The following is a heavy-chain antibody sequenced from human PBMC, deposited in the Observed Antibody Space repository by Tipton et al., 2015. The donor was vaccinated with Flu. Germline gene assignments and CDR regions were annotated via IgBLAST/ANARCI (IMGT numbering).Heavy chain of an antibody. V-gene: IGHV4-61*02. J-gene: IGHJ4*02. CDR2: IYTTGST. D-gene: IGHD3-10*01. Sequence: TLSLTCTVSGGSISSGSYYWSWIRQPAGKGLEWIGRIYTTGSTNYNPSLKSRVTISADTSKNKFSLELRSVTAADTAVYYCARIYYYGSGDYYRDSWGQGTLVTVSS. CDR1: GGSISSGSYY. CDR3: ARIYYYGSGDYYRDS.